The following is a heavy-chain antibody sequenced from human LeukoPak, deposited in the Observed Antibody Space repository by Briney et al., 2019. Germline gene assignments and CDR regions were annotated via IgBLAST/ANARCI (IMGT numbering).Heavy chain of an antibody. J-gene: IGHJ3*02. CDR2: IYTTGST. V-gene: IGHV4-61*02. D-gene: IGHD1-26*01. CDR1: GGYISSGSYY. CDR3: ARDGVGATVDI. Sequence: SETLSLTCAVSGGYISSGSYYWSWSRQPAGNGLEWIGRIYTTGSTNYNPSLKSRVTISVDTSKNQFSLKLSSVTAADTAVYYCARDGVGATVDIWGQGTMVTVSS.